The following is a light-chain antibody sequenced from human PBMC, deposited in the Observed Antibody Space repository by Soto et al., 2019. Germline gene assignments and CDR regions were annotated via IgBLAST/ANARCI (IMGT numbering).Light chain of an antibody. CDR2: GAS. J-gene: IGKJ1*01. CDR1: QSVSSSY. Sequence: EIVLTQSPGTLSLSPGERATLSCRASQSVSSSYLAWYQQKPGQAPRLLIYGASGRATGIPDRFSGSGSGKDFTLTISRLEPEDFAVYYCQQYGSSPWTFGQGTKVEIK. V-gene: IGKV3-20*01. CDR3: QQYGSSPWT.